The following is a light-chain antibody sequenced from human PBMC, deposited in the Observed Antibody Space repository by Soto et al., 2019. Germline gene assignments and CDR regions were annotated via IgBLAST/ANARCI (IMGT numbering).Light chain of an antibody. CDR3: SSYAGSNYPYV. CDR2: DVS. J-gene: IGLJ1*01. CDR1: SSDVGYYNY. Sequence: QSVLTQPPSASGSPGQSVTIACTGASSDVGYYNYVSWYQQPPGKAPKLLIYDVSKRPSGVPDRFSGSKSGNTASLTVSGLQAEDEGDYYCSSYAGSNYPYVLGTGTKVTVL. V-gene: IGLV2-8*01.